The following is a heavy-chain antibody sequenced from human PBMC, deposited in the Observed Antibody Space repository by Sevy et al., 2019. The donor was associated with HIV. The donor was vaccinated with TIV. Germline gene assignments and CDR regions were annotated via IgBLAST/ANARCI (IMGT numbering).Heavy chain of an antibody. D-gene: IGHD3-16*01. Sequence: ASVKVSCKVSGNTLSDLSMHWVRQSPGKGFEWIGGFDPEDGEPIYARKFQGRVTVTEDTSRDTAYMELSSLRSEDTAVYYCASVGYYDSTAHKQDLGGYWGQGTLITVSS. CDR2: FDPEDGEP. V-gene: IGHV1-24*01. CDR1: GNTLSDLS. J-gene: IGHJ4*02. CDR3: ASVGYYDSTAHKQDLGGY.